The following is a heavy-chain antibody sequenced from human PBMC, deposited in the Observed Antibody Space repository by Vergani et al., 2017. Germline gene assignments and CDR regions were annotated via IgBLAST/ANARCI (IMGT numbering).Heavy chain of an antibody. J-gene: IGHJ4*02. Sequence: QVQLVQSGAEVKKPGASVKVSCKASGYTFTNYGISWVRQAPGQGLEWMGIINPSGPSIKYAQTFEGRITMTRDTSTSTVFMELSSLRSDDTAVYYCARGVEATISGRLDYWGQGTLVTVSS. V-gene: IGHV1-46*03. CDR3: ARGVEATISGRLDY. CDR1: GYTFTNYG. D-gene: IGHD1-26*01. CDR2: INPSGPSI.